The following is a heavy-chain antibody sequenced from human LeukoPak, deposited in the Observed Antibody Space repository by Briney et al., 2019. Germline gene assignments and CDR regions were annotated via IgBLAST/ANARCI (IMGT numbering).Heavy chain of an antibody. CDR1: GYTFTSYG. V-gene: IGHV1-18*01. CDR2: ISAYNGNT. D-gene: IGHD3-22*01. J-gene: IGHJ3*02. CDR3: ARGDSSGYYPRGAFDI. Sequence: ASVKVSCKASGYTFTSYGISWVRQAPGQGLEWMGWISAYNGNTNYAQKLQGRVTITADKSTSTAYMELSSLRSEDTAVYYCARGDSSGYYPRGAFDIWGQGTMVTVSS.